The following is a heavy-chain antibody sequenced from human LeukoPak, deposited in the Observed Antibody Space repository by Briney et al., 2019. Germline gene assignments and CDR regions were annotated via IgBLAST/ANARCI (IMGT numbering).Heavy chain of an antibody. V-gene: IGHV3-30*02. Sequence: PGGSLRLSCAASGFTFSSYGMHWVRQAPGKGLEWVAFIRYDGSNKYYADSVKGRFTISRDNSKNTLYLQMNSLRAEDTAVYYCARDQGDRSSWYPDYWGQGTLVTVSS. D-gene: IGHD6-13*01. J-gene: IGHJ4*02. CDR3: ARDQGDRSSWYPDY. CDR2: IRYDGSNK. CDR1: GFTFSSYG.